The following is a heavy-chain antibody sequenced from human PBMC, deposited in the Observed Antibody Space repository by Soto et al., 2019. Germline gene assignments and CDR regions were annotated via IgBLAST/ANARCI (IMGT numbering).Heavy chain of an antibody. J-gene: IGHJ6*02. CDR1: GGSISSYY. Sequence: QVQLQESGPGLVKPSETLSLTCTVSGGSISSYYWSWIRQPAGKGLEWIGRIYTSGSTNYNPSLKSRVTMSVDTSKNQFSLKLSSVTAADTAVYYCARLGIRGQQNYYGMDVWGQGTTVTVSS. D-gene: IGHD3-16*01. CDR3: ARLGIRGQQNYYGMDV. CDR2: IYTSGST. V-gene: IGHV4-4*07.